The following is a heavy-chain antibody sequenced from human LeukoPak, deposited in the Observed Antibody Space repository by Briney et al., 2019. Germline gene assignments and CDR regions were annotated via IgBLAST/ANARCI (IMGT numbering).Heavy chain of an antibody. CDR3: APQQTYSPYNWFDP. V-gene: IGHV3-74*03. D-gene: IGHD5-12*01. CDR1: GFTISNYW. CDR2: IHPDGSIT. J-gene: IGHJ5*02. Sequence: GGSLGLSCLASGFTISNYWMHWVRQAPGTGRVWVSRIHPDGSITTYADSVKGRFTISRDNAKNTLYLQMNSLRAEDTAVYYCAPQQTYSPYNWFDPWGQGTLVTVSS.